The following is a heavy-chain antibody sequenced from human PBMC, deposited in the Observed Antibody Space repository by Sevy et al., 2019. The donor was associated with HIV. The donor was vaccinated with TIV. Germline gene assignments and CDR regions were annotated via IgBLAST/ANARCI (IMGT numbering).Heavy chain of an antibody. D-gene: IGHD3-10*01. Sequence: GGSLRLSCAASGFTFSSYAMSWVRQAPGKGLEWTSAISGRGGSTYYADSVKVRYTISRDNSKSTLYLQMISLRAEDTDVYYWAGRVRGVKTSDYYYGMDVWGQGTTVTVSS. CDR2: ISGRGGST. V-gene: IGHV3-23*01. J-gene: IGHJ6*02. CDR3: AGRVRGVKTSDYYYGMDV. CDR1: GFTFSSYA.